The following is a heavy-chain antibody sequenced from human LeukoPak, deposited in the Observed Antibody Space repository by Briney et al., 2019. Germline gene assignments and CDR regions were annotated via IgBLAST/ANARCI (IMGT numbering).Heavy chain of an antibody. CDR2: IYSTGST. J-gene: IGHJ6*03. CDR3: ARMSYDRTGEGRANLYYYYMAV. Sequence: PSETLSLTCTVSGGSVSGYYCSWIRQPAGKGLEWIGRIYSTGSTDYNASLKSRVTMSVDTSKNQFSLKLSSVTAADTAMYYCARMSYDRTGEGRANLYYYYMAVWGKGTTVTVSS. V-gene: IGHV4-4*07. D-gene: IGHD3-3*01. CDR1: GGSVSGYY.